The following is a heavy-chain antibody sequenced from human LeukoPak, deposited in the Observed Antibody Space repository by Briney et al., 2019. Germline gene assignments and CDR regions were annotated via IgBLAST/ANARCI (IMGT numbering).Heavy chain of an antibody. CDR2: ISSSGGAI. J-gene: IGHJ4*02. Sequence: GGSLRLSCAASGFTFSSYEMNWVRQAPGKGLEWVSYISSSGGAIYYADSVKGRFTISRDNTKNSRYLQMNSLRAEDTAVYYCARDFGWAFDYWGQGTLVTVSS. V-gene: IGHV3-48*03. CDR3: ARDFGWAFDY. CDR1: GFTFSSYE. D-gene: IGHD6-19*01.